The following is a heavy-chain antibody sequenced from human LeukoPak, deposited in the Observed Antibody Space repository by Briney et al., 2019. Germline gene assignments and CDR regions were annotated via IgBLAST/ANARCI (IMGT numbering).Heavy chain of an antibody. D-gene: IGHD6-6*01. CDR1: GGSITISDYY. Sequence: PETLSLTCTVSGGSITISDYYWGWIRLPPGKGLEWIGTISHTGTTYYNPSLQSRVTISVDKSKNQFSLKLSSVTAADTAVYYCATREHHVLRTPGDYWGQGTLVTVSS. CDR2: ISHTGTT. J-gene: IGHJ4*02. V-gene: IGHV4-39*01. CDR3: ATREHHVLRTPGDY.